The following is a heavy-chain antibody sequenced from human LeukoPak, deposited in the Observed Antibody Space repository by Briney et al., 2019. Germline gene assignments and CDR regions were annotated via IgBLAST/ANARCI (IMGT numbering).Heavy chain of an antibody. CDR2: IYYSDNT. Sequence: SETLSLTCTVSGGSIRSSSYYWGWIRQPPGKGLEWIGSIYYSDNTYYNPSLKSRVTISVDTSKNQFSLGLSSVTAADTAVYYCARRTSGGGLFDYWGQGTLVTVSS. CDR1: GGSIRSSSYY. D-gene: IGHD3-10*01. J-gene: IGHJ4*02. V-gene: IGHV4-39*01. CDR3: ARRTSGGGLFDY.